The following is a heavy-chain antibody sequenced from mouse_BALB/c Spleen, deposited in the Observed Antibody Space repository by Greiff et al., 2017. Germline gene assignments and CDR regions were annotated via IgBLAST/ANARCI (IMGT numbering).Heavy chain of an antibody. CDR3: ARNYYYGSSPEWFAY. CDR2: IWAGGST. J-gene: IGHJ3*01. D-gene: IGHD1-1*01. V-gene: IGHV2-9*02. CDR1: GFSLTSYG. Sequence: QVQLQQSGPGLVAPSQSLSITCTVSGFSLTSYGVHWVRQPPGKGLEWLGVIWAGGSTNYNSALMSRLSISKDNSKSQGFLKMNSLQTDDTAMYYCARNYYYGSSPEWFAYWGQGTLVTVSA.